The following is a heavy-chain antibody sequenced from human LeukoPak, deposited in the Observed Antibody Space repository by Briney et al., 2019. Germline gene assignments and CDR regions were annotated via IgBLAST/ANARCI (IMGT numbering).Heavy chain of an antibody. CDR3: ARYVVYGSGKYYFDY. CDR2: INYSGST. V-gene: IGHV4-39*01. D-gene: IGHD3-10*01. J-gene: IGHJ4*02. Sequence: SETLSLTYTVSGGSVSSTTYYWSWIPQPPGKGLEWIASINYSGSTYYNPSLKSRVTISVDTSENQFSLKLSSVTAADTAVYYCARYVVYGSGKYYFDYWGQGTQVTVSS. CDR1: GGSVSSTTYY.